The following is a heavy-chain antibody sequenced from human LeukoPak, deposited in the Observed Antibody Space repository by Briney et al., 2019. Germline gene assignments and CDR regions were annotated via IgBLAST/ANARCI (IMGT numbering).Heavy chain of an antibody. Sequence: GGSLRLSCAASGFTFDDYAMHWVRQAPGKGLEWVSGISWNSGSIGYADSVKGRFTISRDNAKNSLYLQMNSLRAEDTALYYCAKDRSAWFGITLGWFDPWGQGTLVTVSS. CDR2: ISWNSGSI. V-gene: IGHV3-9*01. J-gene: IGHJ5*02. D-gene: IGHD3-10*01. CDR1: GFTFDDYA. CDR3: AKDRSAWFGITLGWFDP.